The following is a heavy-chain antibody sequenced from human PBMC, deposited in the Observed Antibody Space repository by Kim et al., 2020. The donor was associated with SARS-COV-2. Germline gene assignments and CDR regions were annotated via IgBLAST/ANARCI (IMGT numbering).Heavy chain of an antibody. D-gene: IGHD3-9*01. V-gene: IGHV1-2*02. Sequence: AQRFQGRMTMTRDTSINTAYMELSSLRADDTAVYYCARDGAAATGQTFDYWGQGSLVTVSS. CDR3: ARDGAAATGQTFDY. J-gene: IGHJ4*02.